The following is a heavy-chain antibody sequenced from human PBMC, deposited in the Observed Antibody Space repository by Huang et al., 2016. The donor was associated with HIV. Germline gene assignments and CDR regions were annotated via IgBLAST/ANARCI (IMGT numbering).Heavy chain of an antibody. V-gene: IGHV3-30*01. J-gene: IGHJ5*02. CDR2: RSNDGRNK. Sequence: QVQLVESGGGLVQPGRSLRLSCEASGFTFTKLGSHWFCKAREKGREWVAFRSNDGRNKFYADSVKGRFTISRDNSKSTLYLLMNSLRVDDTALYYCARSAVPGDGDWFDPWGQGTLVTVSS. D-gene: IGHD6-19*01. CDR3: ARSAVPGDGDWFDP. CDR1: GFTFTKLG.